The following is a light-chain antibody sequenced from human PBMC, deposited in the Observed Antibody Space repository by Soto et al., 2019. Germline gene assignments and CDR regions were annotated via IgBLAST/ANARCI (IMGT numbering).Light chain of an antibody. CDR3: QSYDSSLSGVA. J-gene: IGLJ2*01. CDR1: SSNIGAGFD. Sequence: QSVLTQPPSVSGAPGQRVTISCTGSSSNIGAGFDVHWYQQLPGTAPKLLIYDNSNRPSGVPDRFSGSKSGTSASLAITGLQAEDEADYYCQSYDSSLSGVAFDGGTKLTVL. CDR2: DNS. V-gene: IGLV1-40*01.